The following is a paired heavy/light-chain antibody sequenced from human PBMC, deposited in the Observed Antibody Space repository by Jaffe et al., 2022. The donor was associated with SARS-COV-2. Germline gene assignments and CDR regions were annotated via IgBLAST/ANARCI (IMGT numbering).Light chain of an antibody. Sequence: DIQMTQSPSSLSASVGDRVTIICRASQDISNYLAWFQQTPGKAPKSLIYAASSLQSGVPSRFSGSGSGTDFSLTISSLQPEDFATYYCQHYNNYPYTFGQGTKLEIK. CDR1: QDISNY. CDR3: QHYNNYPYT. J-gene: IGKJ2*01. CDR2: AAS. V-gene: IGKV1-16*01.
Heavy chain of an antibody. CDR1: EFTFSNFA. J-gene: IGHJ4*02. CDR2: ISGSGGST. Sequence: EVQLLESGGGLVQPGGSLRLSCAASEFTFSNFAMSWVRQAPGKGLEWVSGISGSGGSTYYGDSVKGRFTISRDNSKNTLYLQMNSLRAEDTAIYYCAKACGTSCYNTRSFFLGPLAYWGQGALVTVSS. CDR3: AKACGTSCYNTRSFFLGPLAY. V-gene: IGHV3-23*01. D-gene: IGHD2-2*02.